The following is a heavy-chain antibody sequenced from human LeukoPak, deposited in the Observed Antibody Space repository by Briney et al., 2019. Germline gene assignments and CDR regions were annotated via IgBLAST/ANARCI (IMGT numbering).Heavy chain of an antibody. CDR2: IYYSGST. CDR1: GGSISSYY. V-gene: IGHV4-59*01. CDR3: AREGGGSAAFDY. J-gene: IGHJ4*02. D-gene: IGHD5-12*01. Sequence: SETLSPTCTVSGGSISSYYWSWIRQPPGKGLEWIGYIYYSGSTNYNPSLKSRVTISVDTSKNQFSLKLSSVTAADTAVYYCAREGGGSAAFDYWGQGTLVTVSS.